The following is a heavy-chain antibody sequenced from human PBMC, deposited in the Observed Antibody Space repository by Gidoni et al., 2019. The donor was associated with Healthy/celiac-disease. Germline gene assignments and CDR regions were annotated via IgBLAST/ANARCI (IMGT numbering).Heavy chain of an antibody. Sequence: QVQLQESGPGLVKPSATLSLTCAVSGGSISSSNWWGWARQPPGKGREWLGEIYHSGSTNYNPSLKSRVTISVDKSKNQFSLRLSSVTAADTAVYYCARHYSYGYEGSFDYWGQGTLVTVSS. J-gene: IGHJ4*02. CDR3: ARHYSYGYEGSFDY. CDR2: IYHSGST. D-gene: IGHD5-18*01. V-gene: IGHV4-4*02. CDR1: GGSISSSNW.